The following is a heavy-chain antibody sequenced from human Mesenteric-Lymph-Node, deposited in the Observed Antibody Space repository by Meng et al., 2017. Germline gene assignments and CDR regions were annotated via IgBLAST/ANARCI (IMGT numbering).Heavy chain of an antibody. CDR3: ARGYYYASSGYFDY. J-gene: IGHJ4*02. Sequence: QVEVVQCGGGVGQPWRSLTLSCACAGFICSTYPLHWVRQAPGKGLEWVGVIAYDGSYKYSADSVKGRFTISRDNPKNTLYLQLNSLRAEDTAVYYCARGYYYASSGYFDYWGQGTLVTVSS. V-gene: IGHV3-30*01. CDR1: GFICSTYP. D-gene: IGHD3-22*01. CDR2: IAYDGSYK.